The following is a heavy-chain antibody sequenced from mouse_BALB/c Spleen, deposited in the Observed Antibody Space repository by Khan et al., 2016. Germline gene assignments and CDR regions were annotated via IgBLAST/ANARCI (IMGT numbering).Heavy chain of an antibody. D-gene: IGHD2-4*01. CDR1: GYTFTSYY. Sequence: QVQLQQSGAELVKPGASVKLSCKASGYTFTSYYMYWVKQRPGQGLEWIGEINPSNGTTNFNERFKSKATLTVDKSSSTTYMQFSSLTSEDSAVYYCTSTGYDYPFAYWGQGTLVTVSA. V-gene: IGHV1S81*02. CDR2: INPSNGTT. CDR3: TSTGYDYPFAY. J-gene: IGHJ3*01.